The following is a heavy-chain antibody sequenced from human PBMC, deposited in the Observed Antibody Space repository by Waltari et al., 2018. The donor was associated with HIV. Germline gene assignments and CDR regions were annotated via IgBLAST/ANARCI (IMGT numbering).Heavy chain of an antibody. CDR2: INNDVSSR. V-gene: IGHV3-74*01. Sequence: VQLVESGGGSIKTGGSLRLSCAASGFSVRNHWMDWVRQGPGKGLVWVARINNDVSSRNYADGVKGRFVISRDNARNTVYLQLNNLKVENTAVYFCARASHYIEFSTFDGDYYFDFWGRGTRVAVSS. J-gene: IGHJ4*02. D-gene: IGHD3-3*02. CDR1: GFSVRNHW. CDR3: ARASHYIEFSTFDGDYYFDF.